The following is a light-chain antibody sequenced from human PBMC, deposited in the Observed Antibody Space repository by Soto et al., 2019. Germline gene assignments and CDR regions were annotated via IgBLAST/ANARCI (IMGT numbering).Light chain of an antibody. CDR1: QNIRSY. Sequence: DIQITQSPSSLSASVGDRGTITCRASQNIRSYLNWYQQRIGKAPKVLIYAASSLQSGVPSRFSGSGSGTDFTLTISSMQPEDFANYYCQQSSSSPRTFGQGTKVDIK. J-gene: IGKJ1*01. CDR3: QQSSSSPRT. CDR2: AAS. V-gene: IGKV1-39*01.